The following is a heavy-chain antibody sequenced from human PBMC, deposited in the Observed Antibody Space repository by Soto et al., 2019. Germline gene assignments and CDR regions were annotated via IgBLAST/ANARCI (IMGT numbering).Heavy chain of an antibody. J-gene: IGHJ3*02. D-gene: IGHD6-13*01. V-gene: IGHV1-46*01. CDR3: AAGTGAFDI. Sequence: ASVKVSCKASGYTFTSYYMHWVRQAPGQGLEWMGIIRPSGGSTTYAQKFQGRVTMTRDTSTSTVYMELSSLRSEDTAMYYCAAGTGAFDIWGQGTMVTVSS. CDR1: GYTFTSYY. CDR2: IRPSGGST.